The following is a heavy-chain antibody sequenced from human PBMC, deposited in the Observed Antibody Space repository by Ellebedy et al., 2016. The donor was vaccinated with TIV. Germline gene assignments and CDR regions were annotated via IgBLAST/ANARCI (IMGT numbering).Heavy chain of an antibody. CDR3: AGHGDRAMTH. CDR1: GFTVSSNY. CDR2: IYLGGTT. J-gene: IGHJ4*02. D-gene: IGHD5-18*01. Sequence: PGGSLRLSCAASGFTVSSNYMTWVRQAPGKGLEWVSVIYLGGTTHYADSVKGRFTISRDKSKNTMYLQMNSLRAEDTAVYYCAGHGDRAMTHWGQGTLVTVSS. V-gene: IGHV3-53*01.